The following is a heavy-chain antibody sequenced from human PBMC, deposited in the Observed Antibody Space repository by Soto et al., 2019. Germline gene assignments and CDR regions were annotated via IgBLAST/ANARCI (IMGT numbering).Heavy chain of an antibody. V-gene: IGHV1-69*02. Sequence: GASVKVTCTASGGTLSSYTISWVRQAPGQGLEWMGRIIPILGIANYAQKFQGRVTITADKSTSTAYMDLRSLRSDDTAVYYCARGGGPYEGIDHWGQGTLVTVSS. J-gene: IGHJ4*02. D-gene: IGHD2-15*01. CDR3: ARGGGPYEGIDH. CDR1: GGTLSSYT. CDR2: IIPILGIA.